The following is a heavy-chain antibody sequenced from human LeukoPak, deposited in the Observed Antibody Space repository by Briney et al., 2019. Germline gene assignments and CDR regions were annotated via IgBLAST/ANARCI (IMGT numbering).Heavy chain of an antibody. CDR1: GYTFTSYG. CDR2: ISAYNGNT. CDR3: ARDLKWFGELLSLNY. Sequence: GASVKVSCKASGYTFTSYGISWVRQAPGQGLEWMGLISAYNGNTNYAQKLQGRVTMTTDTSTSTAYMELRSLRSDDTAVYYCARDLKWFGELLSLNYWGQGTLVTVSS. D-gene: IGHD3-10*01. J-gene: IGHJ4*02. V-gene: IGHV1-18*01.